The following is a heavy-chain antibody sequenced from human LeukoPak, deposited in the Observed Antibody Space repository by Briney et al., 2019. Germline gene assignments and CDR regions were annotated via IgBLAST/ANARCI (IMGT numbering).Heavy chain of an antibody. CDR1: GFPFSSYP. Sequence: GGSLRLSCAASGFPFSSYPMHWVRQAPGKGLEWVAVISYDGSYENYADSVKGRFTISRDNSKSTLYLQMNSLRAEDTAVHFCASATTAMVDYWGQGTLVTVSS. V-gene: IGHV3-30*01. CDR3: ASATTAMVDY. J-gene: IGHJ4*02. CDR2: ISYDGSYE. D-gene: IGHD5-18*01.